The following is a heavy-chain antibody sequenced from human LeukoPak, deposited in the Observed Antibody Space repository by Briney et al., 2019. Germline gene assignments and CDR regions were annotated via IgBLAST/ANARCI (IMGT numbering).Heavy chain of an antibody. J-gene: IGHJ4*02. CDR2: IIPIFGTA. D-gene: IGHD5-24*01. CDR1: GGTFSSYA. Sequence: ASVKVSCKASGGTFSSYAISWVRQAPGQGLEWMGGIIPIFGTANYAQKFQGRVTITADKSTSTAYMELSSLRSEDTAVEYCASGVPINPLFFDYWGQGTLVTVSS. V-gene: IGHV1-69*06. CDR3: ASGVPINPLFFDY.